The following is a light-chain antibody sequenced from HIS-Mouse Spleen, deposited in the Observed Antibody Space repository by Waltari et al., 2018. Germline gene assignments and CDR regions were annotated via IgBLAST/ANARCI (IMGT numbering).Light chain of an antibody. CDR2: QDS. Sequence: SYELTQPPSVSVSPGQTASITCSGDKLGDKYACWYQQKPGQSPVLVIYQDSKRPSGIPERFSGSNSGNTATLTISGTQAMDEADYYCQAWDSSYTFYVFGTGTKVTVL. CDR1: KLGDKY. V-gene: IGLV3-1*01. CDR3: QAWDSSYTFYV. J-gene: IGLJ1*01.